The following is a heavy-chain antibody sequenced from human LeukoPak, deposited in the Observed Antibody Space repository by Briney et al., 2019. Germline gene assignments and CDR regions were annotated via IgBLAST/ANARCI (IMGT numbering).Heavy chain of an antibody. Sequence: WGSLRLSCAASGFTFSNYAMHWVRQAPGKGLEWVAVISYDGSNKYYPDSVKGRFTISRDNSKNTLYLQMNSLRAEDTAVYYCAKGADSYAFDIWGQGTMVTVSS. CDR3: AKGADSYAFDI. J-gene: IGHJ3*02. D-gene: IGHD3/OR15-3a*01. V-gene: IGHV3-30*04. CDR2: ISYDGSNK. CDR1: GFTFSNYA.